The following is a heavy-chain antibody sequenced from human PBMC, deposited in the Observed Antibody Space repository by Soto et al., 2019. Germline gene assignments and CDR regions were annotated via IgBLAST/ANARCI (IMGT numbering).Heavy chain of an antibody. CDR1: GYTFTDYD. V-gene: IGHV1-8*01. D-gene: IGHD6-19*01. CDR2: MNPNSGVT. J-gene: IGHJ5*02. CDR3: ARVSVAARPRWYNWFDP. Sequence: QEQLVQSGAEVKKPGASVKVSCKTSGYTFTDYDINWVRQATGQGLEWIGWMNPNSGVTGYAQKFQGRVTMTRSASLSTAYLELSSLRSEDTAVYYCARVSVAARPRWYNWFDPWGQGTLVTVSS.